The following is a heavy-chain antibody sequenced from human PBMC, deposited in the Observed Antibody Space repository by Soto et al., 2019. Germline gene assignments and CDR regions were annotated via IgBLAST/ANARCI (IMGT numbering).Heavy chain of an antibody. CDR1: GFPFSSFT. J-gene: IGHJ4*02. CDR2: ISGGGGST. D-gene: IGHD6-19*01. V-gene: IGHV3-23*01. CDR3: AKGGDSGWYFFDY. Sequence: EVQLLDSGGGLVQPGGSLRLSCAASGFPFSSFTMSWVRQAPGKGLEWVSSISGGGGSTYYADSVKGRFTISRDNSKNTLYLQVNNLRADDTAVYSCAKGGDSGWYFFDYWGQGTLVTVSS.